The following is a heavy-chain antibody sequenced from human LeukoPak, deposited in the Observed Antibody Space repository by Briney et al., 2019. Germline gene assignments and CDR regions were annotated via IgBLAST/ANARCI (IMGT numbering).Heavy chain of an antibody. D-gene: IGHD3-10*01. CDR2: INRSGST. V-gene: IGHV4-34*01. Sequence: SETLSLTCAAYGGSFSGYYWSWIRQPPGKGLEWIGEINRSGSTNYNPSLKSRVTISVDTSKNQFSLKLSSVTAADTAVYYCARGKAPTYYYGSGSSRPFDYWGQGTLVTVSS. CDR3: ARGKAPTYYYGSGSSRPFDY. J-gene: IGHJ4*02. CDR1: GGSFSGYY.